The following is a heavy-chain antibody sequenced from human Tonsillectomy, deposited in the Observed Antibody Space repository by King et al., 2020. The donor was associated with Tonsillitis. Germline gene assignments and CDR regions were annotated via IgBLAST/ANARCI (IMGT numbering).Heavy chain of an antibody. CDR1: GFTFSGAA. Sequence: DVQLVESGGGLVQPGGSLTLSCAASGFTFSGAAMHWVRQASGKGLEWVGLIRSKANSYATVYAASVIGRFTVSRDDSKKTAYLQVNSLKTEDTAVYYGTRGGDYDSGYYYGMDVWGEGTTVTVSS. J-gene: IGHJ6*04. V-gene: IGHV3-73*02. CDR2: IRSKANSYAT. D-gene: IGHD4-17*01. CDR3: TRGGDYDSGYYYGMDV.